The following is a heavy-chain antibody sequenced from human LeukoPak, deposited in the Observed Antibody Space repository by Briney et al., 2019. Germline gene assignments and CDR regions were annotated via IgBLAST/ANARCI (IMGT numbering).Heavy chain of an antibody. J-gene: IGHJ4*02. CDR2: IKQDGSEK. CDR3: AKRPSDYGDYVSYFDY. CDR1: GFTFSSYW. Sequence: GGSLRLSCVASGFTFSSYWMSWVRQAPGKGLEWVANIKQDGSEKYYVDSVKGRFTISRDNSKDTLYLQMNSLRDEDTAVYYCAKRPSDYGDYVSYFDYWGQGTLVTVSS. V-gene: IGHV3-7*01. D-gene: IGHD4-17*01.